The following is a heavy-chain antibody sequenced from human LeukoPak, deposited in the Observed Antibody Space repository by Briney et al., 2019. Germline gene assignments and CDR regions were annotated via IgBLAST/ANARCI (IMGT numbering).Heavy chain of an antibody. CDR3: ATYRQVLLPFES. J-gene: IGHJ4*02. Sequence: GGSLRLPCAASGFTFSTFAMIWVRQPPGKGLEWVSSIFPSGGEIHYADSVRGRFTISRDNSKSTLSLQMNSLRAEDTAIYYCATYRQVLLPFESWGQETLVTVSS. V-gene: IGHV3-23*01. D-gene: IGHD2-8*02. CDR2: IFPSGGEI. CDR1: GFTFSTFA.